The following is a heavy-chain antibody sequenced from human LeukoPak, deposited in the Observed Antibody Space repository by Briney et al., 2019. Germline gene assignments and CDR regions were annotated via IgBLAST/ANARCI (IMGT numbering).Heavy chain of an antibody. D-gene: IGHD3-3*01. CDR1: GGSISSGDYY. CDR3: ASGIYDFWSGYDY. Sequence: SQTPSLTCTVSGGSISSGDYYRSWIRQPPGKGLEWIGYIYYSGSTYYNPSLKSRVTISVDTSKNQFSLKLSSVTAADTAVYYCASGIYDFWSGYDYWGQGTLVTVSS. CDR2: IYYSGST. V-gene: IGHV4-30-4*01. J-gene: IGHJ4*02.